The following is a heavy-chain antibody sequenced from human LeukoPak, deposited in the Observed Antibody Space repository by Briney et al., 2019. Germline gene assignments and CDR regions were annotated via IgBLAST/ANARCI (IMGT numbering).Heavy chain of an antibody. J-gene: IGHJ3*02. CDR1: GFTFSSYN. CDR2: IVGSGISI. Sequence: PGGSLRLSCAASGFTFSSYNMHWVRQAPGKGLEWVSSIVGSGISIYYADSVKGRFTISRDNAKNSLSLQMSSLRAEDTAVYYCAGDYEGNLAFDIWGQGTMVTVSS. D-gene: IGHD4-23*01. V-gene: IGHV3-21*01. CDR3: AGDYEGNLAFDI.